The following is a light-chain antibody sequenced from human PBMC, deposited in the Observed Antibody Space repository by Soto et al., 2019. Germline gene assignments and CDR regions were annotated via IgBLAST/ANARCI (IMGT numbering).Light chain of an antibody. V-gene: IGKV3-20*01. CDR1: QSVGSTY. CDR2: GAS. J-gene: IGKJ3*01. CDR3: QQYGRSPKT. Sequence: EVVLTQSPGTLSLSPGERATLSCRASQSVGSTYLAWYQQKPGQATRLLIYGASSRATGIPDRFSGSGSGTDFTLTISRLEPEDFAVYYCQQYGRSPKTFGPGTKVDFK.